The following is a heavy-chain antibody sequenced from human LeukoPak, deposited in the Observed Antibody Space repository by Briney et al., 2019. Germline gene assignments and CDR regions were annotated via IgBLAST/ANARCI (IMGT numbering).Heavy chain of an antibody. CDR2: IGTAGDT. V-gene: IGHV3-13*01. J-gene: IGHJ3*02. Sequence: GGSLRLSCAASGFTFSSYDMHWVRQATGKGREGVSAIGTAGDTYYPGSVKGRFTISRENAKNSLYLQMSSLRAGDTAVYSCARALNDAFDIWGQGTMVTVSS. CDR3: ARALNDAFDI. CDR1: GFTFSSYD.